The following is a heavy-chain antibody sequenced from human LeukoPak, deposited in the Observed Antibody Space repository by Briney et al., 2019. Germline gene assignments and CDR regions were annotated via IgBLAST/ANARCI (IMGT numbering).Heavy chain of an antibody. D-gene: IGHD3-22*01. J-gene: IGHJ1*01. CDR3: ASPDSSGYYSYFQH. Sequence: GGSLRLSCAASGLAFSSYEMNWVRQAPGKGLEWVSYISSSDGTIYYADSVKGRFTISRDNAKNSLYLQMNSLRAEDTAVYYCASPDSSGYYSYFQHWGQGTLVTVSS. CDR1: GLAFSSYE. V-gene: IGHV3-48*03. CDR2: ISSSDGTI.